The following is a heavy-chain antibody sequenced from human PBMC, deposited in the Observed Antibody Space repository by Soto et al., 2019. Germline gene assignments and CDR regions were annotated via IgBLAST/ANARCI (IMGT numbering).Heavy chain of an antibody. J-gene: IGHJ5*02. CDR3: ARQRGILWFGELSTWWFDP. D-gene: IGHD3-10*01. CDR1: GGSISSYY. V-gene: IGHV4-59*08. Sequence: PSETLSLTCTVSGGSISSYYWSWIRQPPGKGLEWIGYIYYSGSTNYNPSLKSRVTISVDTSKNQFSLKLSSVTAADTAVYYCARQRGILWFGELSTWWFDPWGQGTLVTVS. CDR2: IYYSGST.